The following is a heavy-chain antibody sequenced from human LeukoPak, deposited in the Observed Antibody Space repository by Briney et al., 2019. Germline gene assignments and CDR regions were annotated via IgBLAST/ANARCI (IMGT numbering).Heavy chain of an antibody. D-gene: IGHD3-9*01. CDR1: GFTFSSYG. CDR3: ANMVGPEQTLLQLRYFDWFVPNDAFDI. V-gene: IGHV3-30*18. J-gene: IGHJ3*02. Sequence: GRSLRLSCAASGFTFSSYGMHWVRQAPGKGLEWVAVISYDGSNKYYADSVKGRFTISRDNSKNTLYLQMNSLRAEDTAVYYCANMVGPEQTLLQLRYFDWFVPNDAFDIWGQGTMVTVSS. CDR2: ISYDGSNK.